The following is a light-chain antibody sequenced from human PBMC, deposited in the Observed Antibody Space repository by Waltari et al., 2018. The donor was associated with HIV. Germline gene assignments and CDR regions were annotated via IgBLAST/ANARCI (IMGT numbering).Light chain of an antibody. CDR3: QSYDSGLSAYV. V-gene: IGLV1-40*01. CDR2: GNT. Sequence: QSVLTQPPSVSGAPGQRVTISCTGSSSNIGAGYDVHWFQQLPGTAPKLLIYGNTNRPSGVPDRFSGSKSGTSASLAITGLQAEDEGDYDCQSYDSGLSAYVFGTGTKVTVL. J-gene: IGLJ1*01. CDR1: SSNIGAGYD.